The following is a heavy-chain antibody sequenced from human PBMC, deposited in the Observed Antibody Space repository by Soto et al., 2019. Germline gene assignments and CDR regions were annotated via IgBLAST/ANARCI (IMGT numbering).Heavy chain of an antibody. CDR3: ARDRLLWFGEPDAFDY. CDR2: IKQDGSEK. V-gene: IGHV3-7*03. D-gene: IGHD3-10*01. Sequence: VQLVESGGGLVQPGGSLRLSCAASGFTFSSYWMSWVRQAPGKGLEWVANIKQDGSEKYYVDSVKGRFTISRDNAKNSLYLQMNSLRAEDTAVYYCARDRLLWFGEPDAFDYWGQGTLVTVSS. J-gene: IGHJ4*02. CDR1: GFTFSSYW.